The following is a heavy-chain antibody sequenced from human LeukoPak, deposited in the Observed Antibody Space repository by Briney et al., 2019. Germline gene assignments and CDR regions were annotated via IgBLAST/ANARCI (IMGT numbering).Heavy chain of an antibody. J-gene: IGHJ4*02. CDR3: ARHGGGYCSSTSCSISPFDY. V-gene: IGHV4-59*08. CDR1: GGSISSYY. Sequence: PSETLSLTCTVSGGSISSYYWSWIRQPPGKGLEWIGYIYYSGSTNYNPPLKSRVTISVDTSKNQFSLKLSSVTAADTAVYYCARHGGGYCSSTSCSISPFDYWGQGTLVTVSS. D-gene: IGHD2-2*01. CDR2: IYYSGST.